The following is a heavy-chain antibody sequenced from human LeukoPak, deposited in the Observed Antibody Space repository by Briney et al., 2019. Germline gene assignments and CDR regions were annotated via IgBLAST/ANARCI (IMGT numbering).Heavy chain of an antibody. CDR3: ARRAGGPNWFDP. J-gene: IGHJ5*02. CDR1: GYSISSGYY. Sequence: SETPSLTCAVSGYSISSGYYWGWIRQPPGKGLEWIGSIYHIGSTYYNPSLKIRGTISVDTSKNQLSLKLSSVTAADTAVYYCARRAGGPNWFDPWGQGTLVTVSS. V-gene: IGHV4-38-2*01. CDR2: IYHIGST.